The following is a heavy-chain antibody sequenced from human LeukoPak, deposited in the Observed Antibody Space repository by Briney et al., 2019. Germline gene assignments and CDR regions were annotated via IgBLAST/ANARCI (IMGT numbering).Heavy chain of an antibody. D-gene: IGHD2-15*01. Sequence: PGGSLRLSCAASGFTFSSFEMHWVRQAPGKGLECVSFISGSGSSIYYADSVKGRFTISRDNAKNSLSLQMNSLRAEDTAVYYCARFVGAYSFDYWGQGTLVTVSS. CDR3: ARFVGAYSFDY. J-gene: IGHJ4*02. CDR2: ISGSGSSI. V-gene: IGHV3-48*03. CDR1: GFTFSSFE.